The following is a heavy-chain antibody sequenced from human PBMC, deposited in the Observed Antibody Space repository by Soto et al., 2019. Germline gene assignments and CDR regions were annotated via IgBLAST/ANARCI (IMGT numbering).Heavy chain of an antibody. Sequence: ASVKASCKASGYPFTIYDINWVRQATGQGLEWMGWMNPNSGDTAYAQKFQGRITLTRSTSITTAYVELSSLRSEDTAVYYCARGRVRGYNWFDPWGQGTLVTVSS. CDR2: MNPNSGDT. J-gene: IGHJ5*02. V-gene: IGHV1-8*01. D-gene: IGHD1-26*01. CDR1: GYPFTIYD. CDR3: ARGRVRGYNWFDP.